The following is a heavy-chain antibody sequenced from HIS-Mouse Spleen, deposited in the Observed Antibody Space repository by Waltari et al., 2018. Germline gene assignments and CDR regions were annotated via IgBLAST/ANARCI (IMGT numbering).Heavy chain of an antibody. CDR3: ARGLPDIVVVPAAAVKGP. V-gene: IGHV4-34*01. CDR2: IKHSGST. Sequence: QVQLQQCGAGLLKPSETLSLTCAVYGGSFSGYYCSAIRQPPGKGLEWIGEIKHSGSTNYNPSLKSRVTISVDTSKNQFSLKLSSVTAADTAVYYCARGLPDIVVVPAAAVKGPWGQGTLVTVSS. J-gene: IGHJ5*02. D-gene: IGHD2-2*01. CDR1: GGSFSGYY.